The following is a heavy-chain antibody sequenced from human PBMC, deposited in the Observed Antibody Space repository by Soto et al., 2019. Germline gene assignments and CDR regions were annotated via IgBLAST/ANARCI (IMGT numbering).Heavy chain of an antibody. Sequence: SETLSLTCTVSGASISSGDSFWSWIRQPPGKGLEWIAYIYSSGSTYYNPSLKRRVAISIDTSKNQFSLNLSSLAAADTAVYYCASLNLSFDPWGQGTLVTVSS. CDR1: GASISSGDSF. J-gene: IGHJ5*02. V-gene: IGHV4-30-4*01. CDR3: ASLNLSFDP. CDR2: IYSSGST.